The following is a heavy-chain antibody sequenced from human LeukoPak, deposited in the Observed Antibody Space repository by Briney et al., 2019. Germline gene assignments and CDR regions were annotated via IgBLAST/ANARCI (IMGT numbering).Heavy chain of an antibody. CDR1: GYTFTGYY. D-gene: IGHD1-26*01. CDR3: ASGSYYYYYYYMDV. CDR2: INPNSGGT. Sequence: ASVKVSCKASGYTFTGYYMHWVRQAPGQGLEWMGRINPNSGGTNYAQKFQGRVTMTRDTSISTAYMELSRLRSDDTAVYYCASGSYYYYYYYMDVWGKGTTVTVSS. V-gene: IGHV1-2*06. J-gene: IGHJ6*03.